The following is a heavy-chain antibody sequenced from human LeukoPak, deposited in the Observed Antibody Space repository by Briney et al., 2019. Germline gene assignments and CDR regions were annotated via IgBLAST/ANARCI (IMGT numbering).Heavy chain of an antibody. J-gene: IGHJ4*02. Sequence: PSQTLSLTCTVSGGSISSGDYPWSWIRQPPGKGLEWIGYIFHTGHTSYNPSLKSRVTISVDMSKNQLSLRLTSVTAADTAVYYCARGFYGAGSHFDFWGQGTLVTVPS. CDR2: IFHTGHT. CDR3: ARGFYGAGSHFDF. V-gene: IGHV4-30-2*01. D-gene: IGHD3-10*01. CDR1: GGSISSGDYP.